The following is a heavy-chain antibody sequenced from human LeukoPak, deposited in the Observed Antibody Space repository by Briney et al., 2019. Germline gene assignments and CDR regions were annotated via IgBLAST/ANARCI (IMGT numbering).Heavy chain of an antibody. CDR2: INWNGGST. CDR3: ARDAHFGGFFDI. J-gene: IGHJ3*02. V-gene: IGHV3-20*04. D-gene: IGHD2-21*01. CDR1: GFTFDDYA. Sequence: RPGGSLRLSCAASGFTFDDYAMSWVRQAPGKGLEWVSGINWNGGSTGYVDSVKRRFAIPRDNAKSSLYLQMNSLRGEDTALYFCARDAHFGGFFDIGGQGTMVTVSS.